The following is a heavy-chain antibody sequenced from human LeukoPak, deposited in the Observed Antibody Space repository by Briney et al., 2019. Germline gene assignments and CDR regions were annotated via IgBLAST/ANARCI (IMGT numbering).Heavy chain of an antibody. V-gene: IGHV3-53*01. CDR1: GFTVSSNY. CDR2: FYSGGNT. Sequence: GGSLRLSRAASGFTVSSNYVSWVRQAPGKGLEWLSVFYSGGNTYYADSVKGRFTISRDNSKNTLYLQMNSLRAEDTAVYYCARDYYGSGRLDYWGQGTLVTVSS. J-gene: IGHJ4*02. D-gene: IGHD3-10*01. CDR3: ARDYYGSGRLDY.